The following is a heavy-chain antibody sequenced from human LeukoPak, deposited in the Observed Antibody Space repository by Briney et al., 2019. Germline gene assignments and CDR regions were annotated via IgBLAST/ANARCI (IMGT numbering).Heavy chain of an antibody. Sequence: SETLSPTCPVSGGSISSYYWSWIRQPPGKGLEGIGYIYYSGSTNYNPSLKSRVTISVDTSKNQFSLKLSSVTAADTAVYYCARKGRIAAAGSDAFDIWGQGTMVTVSS. D-gene: IGHD6-13*01. CDR1: GGSISSYY. V-gene: IGHV4-59*01. CDR3: ARKGRIAAAGSDAFDI. CDR2: IYYSGST. J-gene: IGHJ3*02.